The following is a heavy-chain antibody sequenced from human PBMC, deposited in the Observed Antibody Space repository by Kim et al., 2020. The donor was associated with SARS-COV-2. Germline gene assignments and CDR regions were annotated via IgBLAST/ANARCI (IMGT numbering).Heavy chain of an antibody. Sequence: GGSLRLSCAASGFTFSNAWMSLVRQAPGKGLEWVGRIKSKTDGGTTDYAAPVKGRFTISRDDSKNTLYLQMNSLKTEDTAVYYCTTEDLYSSGWYYFDYWGQGTLVTVSS. D-gene: IGHD6-19*01. CDR2: IKSKTDGGTT. CDR1: GFTFSNAW. J-gene: IGHJ4*02. V-gene: IGHV3-15*01. CDR3: TTEDLYSSGWYYFDY.